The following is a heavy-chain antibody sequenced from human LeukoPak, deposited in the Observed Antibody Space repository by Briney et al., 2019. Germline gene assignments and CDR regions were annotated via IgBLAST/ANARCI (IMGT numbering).Heavy chain of an antibody. CDR3: ARGSSSWRTYYYYYGMDV. Sequence: GASVTVSCKASGYTFTGYYMHWVRQAPGQGLEWMGRINPNSGGTNYAQKFQGRVTMTRDTSISTAYMELSRLRSDDTAVYYCARGSSSWRTYYYYYGMDVWGQGTTVTVSS. CDR1: GYTFTGYY. CDR2: INPNSGGT. V-gene: IGHV1-2*06. J-gene: IGHJ6*02. D-gene: IGHD6-13*01.